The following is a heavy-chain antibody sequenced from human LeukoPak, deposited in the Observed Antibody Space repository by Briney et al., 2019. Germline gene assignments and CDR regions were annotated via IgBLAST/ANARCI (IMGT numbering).Heavy chain of an antibody. CDR1: GFTLTSYG. V-gene: IGHV3-30*03. J-gene: IGHJ4*02. CDR2: LVYDERS. D-gene: IGHD6-19*01. CDR3: ARDLSAAFDF. Sequence: GTSLRLSCAASGFTLTSYGMHWVRQAPGKGLEWVARLVYDERSDYANSVKGRFSISRDNSKNTLFLDMSDLRVEDTAVYYCARDLSAAFDFWGQGVLVTVSS.